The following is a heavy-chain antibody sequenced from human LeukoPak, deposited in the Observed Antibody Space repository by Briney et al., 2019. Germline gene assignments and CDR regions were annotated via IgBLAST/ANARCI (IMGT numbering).Heavy chain of an antibody. D-gene: IGHD2-15*01. J-gene: IGHJ5*02. CDR2: ISPSGDIT. Sequence: GGSLRLSCAASGFTFSNHGMNWVRQAPGKGLEWVSGISPSGDITYYADSVKGRFTISRDNAKNSLYLQMNSLRAEDTALYYCARGAAATLPPSWFDPWGQGTLVTVSS. V-gene: IGHV3-23*01. CDR3: ARGAAATLPPSWFDP. CDR1: GFTFSNHG.